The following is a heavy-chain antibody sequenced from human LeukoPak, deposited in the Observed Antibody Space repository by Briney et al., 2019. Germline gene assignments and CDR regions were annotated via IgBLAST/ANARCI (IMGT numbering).Heavy chain of an antibody. D-gene: IGHD5-18*01. V-gene: IGHV3-23*01. CDR1: GFTVSSYA. J-gene: IGHJ4*02. Sequence: GGSLRLSCAASGFTVSSYAMSWVRQAPGKGLEWVSAISGSGGSTYYADSVKGRFTISRDNPKNTLYLQMNSLRAEDTAVYYCARQGEDTALDRTFDYWGQGTLVTVSS. CDR2: ISGSGGST. CDR3: ARQGEDTALDRTFDY.